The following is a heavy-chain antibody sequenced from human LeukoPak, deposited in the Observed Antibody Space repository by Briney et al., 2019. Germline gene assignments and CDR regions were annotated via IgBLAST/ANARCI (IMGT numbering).Heavy chain of an antibody. CDR3: STGSGHAFDI. J-gene: IGHJ3*02. D-gene: IGHD3-10*01. CDR1: GFTFSSYW. V-gene: IGHV3-74*01. CDR2: INSDASST. Sequence: PGGSLRLSCAASGFTFSSYWMHWVRQVPGKGLVWVSRINSDASSTSYADSVKGRFTISRDNAKNTLYAQMNSLRAEDTAVYYCSTGSGHAFDIWGRGTMVTVSS.